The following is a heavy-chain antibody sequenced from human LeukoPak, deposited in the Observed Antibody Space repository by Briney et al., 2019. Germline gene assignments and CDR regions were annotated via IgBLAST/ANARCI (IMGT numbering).Heavy chain of an antibody. Sequence: GESLKISCKGSGYSFTSYWIGWVRQMPGKGLEWMGIIYPGDSNTRYSPSFQGQVTMSADKSISTAYLQWSSLKASDTAMYYCTRSDCGGDCYTQDYWGQGPWSPSPQ. D-gene: IGHD2-21*02. CDR1: GYSFTSYW. J-gene: IGHJ4*02. CDR3: TRSDCGGDCYTQDY. CDR2: IYPGDSNT. V-gene: IGHV5-51*01.